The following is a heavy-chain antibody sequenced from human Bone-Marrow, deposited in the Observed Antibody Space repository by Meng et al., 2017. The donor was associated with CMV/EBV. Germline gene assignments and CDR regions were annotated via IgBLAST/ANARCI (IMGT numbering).Heavy chain of an antibody. V-gene: IGHV3-15*01. CDR1: GFTFSNAW. Sequence: ASGFTFSNAWMHWVRQAPGVGPEWVGRSRSNTAGETVQYAASVKGRFTISRDDSKNTLYLQMNSLKTEDTAVYYCFTDWVGSTFFDYWGQGTLVTVSS. D-gene: IGHD1-26*01. J-gene: IGHJ4*02. CDR3: FTDWVGSTFFDY. CDR2: SRSNTAGETV.